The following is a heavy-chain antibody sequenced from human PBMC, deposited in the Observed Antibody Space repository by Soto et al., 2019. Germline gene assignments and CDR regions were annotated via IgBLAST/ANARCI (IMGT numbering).Heavy chain of an antibody. CDR2: VNPNSGNT. CDR3: VRGKDYYYGMDV. J-gene: IGHJ6*02. CDR1: GYTFTNYD. Sequence: VASVRFSCKASGYTFTNYDINWVRRATGQGLEWMGWVNPNSGNTGNAQKFQGRLTMTRNTAISTAYMELSSLTSEDTAVYYCVRGKDYYYGMDVWGQGTTVTVSS. V-gene: IGHV1-8*01.